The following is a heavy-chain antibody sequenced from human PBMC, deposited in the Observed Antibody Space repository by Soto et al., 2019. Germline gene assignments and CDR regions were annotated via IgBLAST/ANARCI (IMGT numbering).Heavy chain of an antibody. D-gene: IGHD1-26*01. Sequence: SSVKVCCKASGYMFTNYYMHWLRQAPGQGPEWMGIINPRGGSTSYAQKFPGRVTMTRDTSTSTVYMELSSLKSEETAVYYCATLLVGATPSNDFDSWGQGTLVTVSS. V-gene: IGHV1-46*01. CDR2: INPRGGST. CDR3: ATLLVGATPSNDFDS. J-gene: IGHJ4*02. CDR1: GYMFTNYY.